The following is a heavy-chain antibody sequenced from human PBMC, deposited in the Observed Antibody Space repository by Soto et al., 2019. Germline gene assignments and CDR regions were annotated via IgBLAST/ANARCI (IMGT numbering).Heavy chain of an antibody. CDR1: GGSISSGGYY. V-gene: IGHV4-31*03. CDR3: ARIKGIAAAGAYYYYGMDV. CDR2: IYYSGST. J-gene: IGHJ6*02. Sequence: SETLSLTCTVSGGSISSGGYYWSWIRQHPGKGLEWIGYIYYSGSTYYNPSLKSRVTISVDTSKNQFSLKLSSVTAADTAVYYCARIKGIAAAGAYYYYGMDVWGQGTTVTVSS. D-gene: IGHD6-13*01.